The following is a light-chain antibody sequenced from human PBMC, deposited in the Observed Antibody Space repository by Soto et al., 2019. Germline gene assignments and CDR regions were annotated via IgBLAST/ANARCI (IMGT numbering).Light chain of an antibody. CDR3: QQYYSTPRT. CDR1: QSVLFSSNNKNY. J-gene: IGKJ1*01. Sequence: DIVMTQSPDSLAVSLGERATINCKSSQSVLFSSNNKNYLAWYQQKPGQPPKLLIYWASTREYGVHDRVSGSGSGTDFTLTISSLQAEDVAVYSCQQYYSTPRTVGQGTNVEIK. V-gene: IGKV4-1*01. CDR2: WAS.